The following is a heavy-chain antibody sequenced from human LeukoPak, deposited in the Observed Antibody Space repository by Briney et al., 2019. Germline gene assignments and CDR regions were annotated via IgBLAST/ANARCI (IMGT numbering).Heavy chain of an antibody. D-gene: IGHD3-22*01. CDR3: AREKYYDSSGYWSPFDY. V-gene: IGHV4-59*11. CDR2: IYYSGST. J-gene: IGHJ4*02. Sequence: SETLSLTCTVSGGSISSHYWSWILQPPGEGLEWMWYIYYSGSTNYNPSLKSRVTISVDTSKNQFSLKLSSVTAADTAVYYCAREKYYDSSGYWSPFDYWGQGTLVTVSS. CDR1: GGSISSHY.